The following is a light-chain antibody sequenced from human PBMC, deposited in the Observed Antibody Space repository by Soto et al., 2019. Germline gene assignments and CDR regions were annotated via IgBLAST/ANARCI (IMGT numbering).Light chain of an antibody. Sequence: QSALTQPRSVSGPPGQSVSISCSGTSSDVGTYNYDSWYQQHPGKAPKLMIYDVSKRPSGVPDRFSGSKSGNTASLTISGLQAEDEADYYYCSYACGYTNAVFGGGTKVTVL. CDR3: CSYACGYTNAV. CDR2: DVS. J-gene: IGLJ2*01. V-gene: IGLV2-11*01. CDR1: SSDVGTYNY.